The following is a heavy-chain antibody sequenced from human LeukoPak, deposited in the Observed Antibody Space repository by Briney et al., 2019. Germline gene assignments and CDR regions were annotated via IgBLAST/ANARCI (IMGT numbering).Heavy chain of an antibody. D-gene: IGHD2-2*01. CDR3: ARDTISSLVVVPAAQSFDY. CDR2: ISSSSSTI. Sequence: HPGGSLRLSCAASGFTFSSYSMNWVRQAPGKGLEWVSYISSSSSTIYYADSVKGRFTIFRDNAKNSLYLQMSSLRAEDTAVYYCARDTISSLVVVPAAQSFDYWGQGTLVTVSS. J-gene: IGHJ4*02. V-gene: IGHV3-48*01. CDR1: GFTFSSYS.